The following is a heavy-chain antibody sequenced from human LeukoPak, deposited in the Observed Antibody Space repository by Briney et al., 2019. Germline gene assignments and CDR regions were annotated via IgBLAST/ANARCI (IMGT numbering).Heavy chain of an antibody. CDR2: ISGSGGST. D-gene: IGHD6-19*01. CDR1: GFTFSSYA. J-gene: IGHJ4*02. V-gene: IGHV3-23*01. Sequence: GGSLRLSCAATGFTFSSYAMSWVRQARGKGLEWVSAISGSGGSTFYADSVKGRFTISRDNSKNTLYLQMNSLRAEDTAVYYCAKNSGWLAHFDYWGQGTLVTVSS. CDR3: AKNSGWLAHFDY.